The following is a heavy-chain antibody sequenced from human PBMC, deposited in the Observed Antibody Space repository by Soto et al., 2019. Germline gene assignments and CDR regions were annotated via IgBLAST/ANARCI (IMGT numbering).Heavy chain of an antibody. CDR3: ARDQNDYGTLDP. CDR2: IYYSGST. J-gene: IGHJ5*02. CDR1: GASIRSYY. V-gene: IGHV4-59*01. D-gene: IGHD4-17*01. Sequence: QVQLQESGPRLVKPSETLSLTCTVSGASIRSYYWNWIRQPPGKGLEWIGSIYYSGSTNYNASLKSRATISLDTSNNQFSLTLSSVTAADTAVYYCARDQNDYGTLDPWGQGTLVTVSS.